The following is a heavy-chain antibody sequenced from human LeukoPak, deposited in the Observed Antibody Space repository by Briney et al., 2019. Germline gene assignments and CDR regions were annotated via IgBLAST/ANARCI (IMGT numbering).Heavy chain of an antibody. CDR2: INPSDGST. V-gene: IGHV1-46*01. CDR1: GDTFTSYY. D-gene: IGHD3-16*01. Sequence: GASVKVSCKASGDTFTSYYMHWVRQAPGQGLEWMGWINPSDGSTSYAQKFQGRVTITRDPSTSTVYMEMSSLRSEDTAVYYCARGCKTMWGVGSDAFDYWGQGTLVSVSS. J-gene: IGHJ4*02. CDR3: ARGCKTMWGVGSDAFDY.